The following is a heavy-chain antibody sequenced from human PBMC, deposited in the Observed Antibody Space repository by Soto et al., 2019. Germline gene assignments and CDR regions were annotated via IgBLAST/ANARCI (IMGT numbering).Heavy chain of an antibody. J-gene: IGHJ6*02. CDR1: GFTFSSYS. CDR2: ISSSSFSI. Sequence: EVQLVESGGGLVKPGGSLRLSCAASGFTFSSYSMNWVRQAPGKGLEWVSSISSSSFSINYADSVKGRFIISRDNAQNSLHLQMNNLRAGDPAVYYFSRNESSNIYGMYVWGQGTTVTVSS. CDR3: SRNESSNIYGMYV. D-gene: IGHD6-6*01. V-gene: IGHV3-21*02.